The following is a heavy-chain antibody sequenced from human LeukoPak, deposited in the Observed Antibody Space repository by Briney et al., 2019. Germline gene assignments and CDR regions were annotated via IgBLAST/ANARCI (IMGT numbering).Heavy chain of an antibody. CDR2: IYHSGGT. CDR1: GGSISSSNW. J-gene: IGHJ5*02. CDR3: ARDRGYSSSSAYNWFDP. D-gene: IGHD6-6*01. V-gene: IGHV4-4*02. Sequence: SETLSLTCAVSGGSISSSNWWSWVRQPPGKGLEWIGEIYHSGGTNYNPSLKSRVTISVDKSKNQFSLKLSSVTAADTAVYYCARDRGYSSSSAYNWFDPWGQGTLVTVSP.